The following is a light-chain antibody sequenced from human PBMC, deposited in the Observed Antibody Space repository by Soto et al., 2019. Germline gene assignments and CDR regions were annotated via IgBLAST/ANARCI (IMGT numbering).Light chain of an antibody. CDR3: QHYNNWPLT. CDR1: QSVSRN. CDR2: GAS. V-gene: IGKV3-15*01. Sequence: EMVMTQSPATLSVSPGERATLSCRASQSVSRNLAWYQQKPGQAPRLLIYGASTRATGIPARFSGSGSGTEFTLTINSPQSEDFAVYYCQHYNNWPLTFGGGTKVEIK. J-gene: IGKJ4*01.